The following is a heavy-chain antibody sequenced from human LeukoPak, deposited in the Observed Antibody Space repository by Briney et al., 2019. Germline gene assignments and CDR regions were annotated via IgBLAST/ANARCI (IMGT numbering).Heavy chain of an antibody. J-gene: IGHJ4*02. CDR3: AKAVSSGWYYFDY. CDR2: ISGSGGST. D-gene: IGHD6-19*01. CDR1: GFTFSSYA. Sequence: PGGSLSLSCAASGFTFSSYAMSWVRQAPGKGLEWVSAISGSGGSTYYADSVKGRFTISRDNSKNTLYLQMNSLRAEDTAVYYCAKAVSSGWYYFDYWGQGTLVTVSS. V-gene: IGHV3-23*01.